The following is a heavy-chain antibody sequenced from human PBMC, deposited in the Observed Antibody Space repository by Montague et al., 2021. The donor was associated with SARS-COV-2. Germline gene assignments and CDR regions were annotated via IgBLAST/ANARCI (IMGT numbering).Heavy chain of an antibody. D-gene: IGHD1-14*01. CDR1: GGSISSSHW. CDR2: IYHSGST. J-gene: IGHJ4*02. V-gene: IGHV4-4*02. CDR3: VRKTSGYHPFDD. Sequence: SETLSLTCAVSGGSISSSHWWSWVRQPPGKGLEWIGEIYHSGSTYYNPSLKSRVTMSMDTSKNQFSLKLTSVTAVDTAVYYCVRKTSGYHPFDDWGQGTLVTVSS.